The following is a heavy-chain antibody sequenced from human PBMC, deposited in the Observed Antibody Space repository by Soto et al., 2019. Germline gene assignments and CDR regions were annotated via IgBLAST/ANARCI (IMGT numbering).Heavy chain of an antibody. V-gene: IGHV5-51*01. Sequence: GESLKISCKGSGYSFTSYWIGWVRQMPGKGLEWMGIIYPGDSDTRYSPSFQGQFTISADKSISTAYLQRSSLKASDTAMYYCARQNGDSSGWYSAPKPHAHPKHWGQGTLVTVSS. CDR2: IYPGDSDT. CDR3: ARQNGDSSGWYSAPKPHAHPKH. CDR1: GYSFTSYW. J-gene: IGHJ4*02. D-gene: IGHD6-19*01.